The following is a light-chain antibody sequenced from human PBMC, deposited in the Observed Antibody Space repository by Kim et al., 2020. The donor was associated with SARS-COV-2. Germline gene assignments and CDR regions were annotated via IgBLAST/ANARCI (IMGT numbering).Light chain of an antibody. CDR1: SSDVGAYNY. CDR2: NVS. J-gene: IGLJ1*01. V-gene: IGLV2-14*03. Sequence: SITISCSGTSSDVGAYNYFSWYQHYPGKTPKLMIFNVSQRPSGVSDRFSGSKSGNTASLTISGLQGDDEADYFCSSYTGSRSYVFGTGTRVTVL. CDR3: SSYTGSRSYV.